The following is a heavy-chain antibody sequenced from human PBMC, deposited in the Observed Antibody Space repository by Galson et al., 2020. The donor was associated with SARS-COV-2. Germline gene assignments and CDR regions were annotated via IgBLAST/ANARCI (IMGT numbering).Heavy chain of an antibody. Sequence: GESLKISCAASGFTFSSYDMHWVRQATGKGLEWVSAIGTAGDPYYPGSVTGRFTISRENAKNSLYLQMNSLRAGDTAVYYCAREDKGGGIRYFDLWGRGTLVTVSS. V-gene: IGHV3-13*05. D-gene: IGHD2-15*01. CDR2: IGTAGDP. J-gene: IGHJ2*01. CDR3: AREDKGGGIRYFDL. CDR1: GFTFSSYD.